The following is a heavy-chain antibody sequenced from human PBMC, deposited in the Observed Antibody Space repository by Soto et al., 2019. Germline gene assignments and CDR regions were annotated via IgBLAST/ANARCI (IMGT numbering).Heavy chain of an antibody. CDR3: YLVKVPAATTYYYYGMDV. J-gene: IGHJ6*02. V-gene: IGHV1-69*13. CDR1: GGTFSSYA. Sequence: SVKVSCKASGGTFSSYAISWVRQAPGQGLEWMGGIIPIFGTANYAQKFQGRVTITADESTSTAYMELSSLRSEDTAVYYCYLVKVPAATTYYYYGMDVWGQGTTVTVS. D-gene: IGHD2-2*01. CDR2: IIPIFGTA.